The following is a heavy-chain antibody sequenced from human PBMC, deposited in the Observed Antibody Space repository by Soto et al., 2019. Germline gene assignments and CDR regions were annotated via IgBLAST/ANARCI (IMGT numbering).Heavy chain of an antibody. Sequence: PGGSLRLSCAASGFNFSSYGMHWVRQAPGKGLEWMAVIWYDGSNKHHADSVKGRFTISRDNSKNTLYLQMNSLRAEDTAMYYCARDILTGYYIHDYWGQGTLVTVSS. D-gene: IGHD3-9*01. J-gene: IGHJ4*02. V-gene: IGHV3-33*01. CDR2: IWYDGSNK. CDR1: GFNFSSYG. CDR3: ARDILTGYYIHDY.